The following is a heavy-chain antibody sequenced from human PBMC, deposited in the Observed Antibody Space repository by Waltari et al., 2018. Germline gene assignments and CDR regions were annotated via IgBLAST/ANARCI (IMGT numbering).Heavy chain of an antibody. CDR3: ARHPEQLVGYWYFDL. CDR1: GYSIGSGYY. CDR2: IYQSGST. V-gene: IGHV4-38-2*01. D-gene: IGHD6-6*01. J-gene: IGHJ2*01. Sequence: QVQLQESGPGLVKPSETLSLTCDVSGYSIGSGYYWGWIRQPPGKGLEWIGSIYQSGSTYQTPSLKSRLTISLDTSKNQFSLNLSSVTAADTAVFYCARHPEQLVGYWYFDLWGRGTLVTVSS.